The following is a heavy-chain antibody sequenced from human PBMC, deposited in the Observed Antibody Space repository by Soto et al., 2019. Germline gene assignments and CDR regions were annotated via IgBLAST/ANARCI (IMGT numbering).Heavy chain of an antibody. CDR2: MYNSGST. J-gene: IGHJ4*02. CDR1: GGSISSYY. V-gene: IGHV4-4*09. CDR3: ASMGYHYGSGSYPLDY. D-gene: IGHD3-10*01. Sequence: SETLSLTCTVSGGSISSYYWSWIGRPPGKGLEWIGFMYNSGSTHYNPSLKSRVTISLDTSKNQFSLNLRSVTAADTAVYYCASMGYHYGSGSYPLDYWGQGTLVTVSS.